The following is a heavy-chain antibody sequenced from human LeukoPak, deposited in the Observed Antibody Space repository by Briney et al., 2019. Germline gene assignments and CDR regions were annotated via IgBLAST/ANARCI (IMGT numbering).Heavy chain of an antibody. CDR2: ISGSGGST. CDR3: AKDGYSYGSNYLDY. CDR1: GFTFSSYA. Sequence: GGSLRLSCAASGFTFSSYAMSWVRQAPGKGLEWVSGISGSGGSTYYADSVKGRFTISRDNSKNTLYLQMNSLRAEDTAVYYCAKDGYSYGSNYLDYWGQGTLVTVSS. J-gene: IGHJ4*02. D-gene: IGHD5-18*01. V-gene: IGHV3-23*01.